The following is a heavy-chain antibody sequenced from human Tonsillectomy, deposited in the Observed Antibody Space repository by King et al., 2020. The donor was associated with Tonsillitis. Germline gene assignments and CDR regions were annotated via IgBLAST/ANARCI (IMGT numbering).Heavy chain of an antibody. J-gene: IGHJ5*02. CDR2: IYSSGST. V-gene: IGHV4-59*11. CDR3: AWGDGHMGFDP. Sequence: QLQESGPGLVKPSETLSLTCTVSGGSISSHYWSWIRQPPGKGLEWIGYIYSSGSTNYNPSLKSRVSISVDTSKNQFSLKLSSVTAADTAVYFCAWGDGHMGFDPWGQGTLVTVSS. D-gene: IGHD5-24*01. CDR1: GGSISSHY.